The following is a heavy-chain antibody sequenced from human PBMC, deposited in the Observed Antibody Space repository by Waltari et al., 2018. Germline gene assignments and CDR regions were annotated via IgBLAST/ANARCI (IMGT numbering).Heavy chain of an antibody. V-gene: IGHV3-23*01. CDR2: ISGSGGST. CDR1: GFTFSSYA. Sequence: EVQLLESGGGLVQPGGSLRLSCAASGFTFSSYAMSWVRQAPGKGLEWVSAISGSGGSTYYADAVKGRFTSSRDNSKNTLYLQMNSLRAEDTAVYYCAKLPSSSWYYFDYWGQGTLVTVSS. J-gene: IGHJ4*02. D-gene: IGHD6-13*01. CDR3: AKLPSSSWYYFDY.